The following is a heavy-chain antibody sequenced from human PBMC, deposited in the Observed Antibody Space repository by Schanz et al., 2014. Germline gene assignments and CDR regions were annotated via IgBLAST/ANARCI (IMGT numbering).Heavy chain of an antibody. J-gene: IGHJ4*02. D-gene: IGHD4-17*01. V-gene: IGHV1-69*09. Sequence: QVQLVQSGAEVKKPGASVKASCKASGYTFTSYSMHWVRQAPGQGLEWMGRIVPILGIANYAQKFQDRVTITADRSTSTAYMELSSLRSEDTAVYYCARGYGDSPTDFWGQGTLVTVSS. CDR1: GYTFTSYS. CDR2: IVPILGIA. CDR3: ARGYGDSPTDF.